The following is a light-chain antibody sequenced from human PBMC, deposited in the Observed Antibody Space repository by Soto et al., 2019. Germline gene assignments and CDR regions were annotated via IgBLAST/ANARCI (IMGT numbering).Light chain of an antibody. Sequence: QSVLTQPPSVSAAPGQKVTISCSGSSSNIGGNSVSWYQQLPGTAPKLLIYDDNKRPSGNPERFSGSKAGTSDTRGSPGCRTGAEADYSCASWGSIMSAYVFGTGTTVAVL. CDR1: SSNIGGNS. V-gene: IGLV1-51*01. J-gene: IGLJ1*01. CDR2: DDN. CDR3: ASWGSIMSAYV.